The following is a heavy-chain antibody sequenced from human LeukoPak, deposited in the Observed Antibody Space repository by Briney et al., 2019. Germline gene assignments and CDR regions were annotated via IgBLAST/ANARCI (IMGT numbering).Heavy chain of an antibody. CDR1: GLSFSSYA. CDR3: ARKDPGYDFFDY. V-gene: IGHV3-64*01. Sequence: GGSLRLSCVASGLSFSSYAMYWVRQAPGKGLEYVSGISSDGGSTYYANSVKGRFTISRDNSKSTLYLQMGSLRAEDMAVYYCARKDPGYDFFDYWGQGTLVTVSS. CDR2: ISSDGGST. D-gene: IGHD5-12*01. J-gene: IGHJ4*02.